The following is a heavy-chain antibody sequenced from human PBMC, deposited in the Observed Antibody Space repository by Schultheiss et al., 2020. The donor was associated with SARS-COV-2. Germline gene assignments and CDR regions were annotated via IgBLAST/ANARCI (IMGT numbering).Heavy chain of an antibody. Sequence: GESLKISCAASGFTFSSYAMSWVRQAPGKGLEWVSYISSSSSYTNYADSVKGRFTISRDNAKNSLYLQMNSLRAEDTAVYYCARLGSGWQIDYWGQGTLVTVSS. CDR2: ISSSSSYT. V-gene: IGHV3-11*03. CDR1: GFTFSSYA. D-gene: IGHD6-19*01. CDR3: ARLGSGWQIDY. J-gene: IGHJ4*02.